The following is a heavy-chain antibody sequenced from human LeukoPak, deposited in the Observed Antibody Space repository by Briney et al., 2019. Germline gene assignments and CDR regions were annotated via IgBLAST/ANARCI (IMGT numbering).Heavy chain of an antibody. V-gene: IGHV4-61*08. D-gene: IGHD1-26*01. CDR2: MYYSGNS. Sequence: SETLSLTCSVSGVSVGSAGYYWTWIRQPPGKGLEWIGYMYYSGNSNYNPFLKSRVTMSLDPSKNRFSLKLSSVIAADTAVYYCARSQSQSGSYRYYFTYWGQGTLVTVSS. CDR1: GVSVGSAGYY. CDR3: ARSQSQSGSYRYYFTY. J-gene: IGHJ4*02.